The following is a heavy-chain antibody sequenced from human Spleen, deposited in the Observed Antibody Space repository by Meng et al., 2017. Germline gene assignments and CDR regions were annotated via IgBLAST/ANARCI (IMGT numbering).Heavy chain of an antibody. CDR3: ARDSDGYQHLLKDAFDI. J-gene: IGHJ3*02. V-gene: IGHV1-18*01. D-gene: IGHD2-2*01. CDR2: ISAYNGNT. CDR1: GYTFTSYG. Sequence: ASVKVSCKASGYTFTSYGISWVRQAPGQGLEWMGWISAYNGNTNYAQKLRGRVTMTTDTSTSTAYMELRSLRSDDTAVYYCARDSDGYQHLLKDAFDIWGQGTMVTVSS.